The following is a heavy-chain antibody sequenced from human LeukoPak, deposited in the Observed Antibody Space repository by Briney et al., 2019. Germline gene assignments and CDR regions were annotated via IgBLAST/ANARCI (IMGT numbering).Heavy chain of an antibody. CDR2: INAGNGNT. CDR3: ARDVYCSGGSCYYYYGMDV. V-gene: IGHV1-3*01. J-gene: IGHJ6*02. D-gene: IGHD2-15*01. CDR1: GYTFTSYA. Sequence: ASVKVSCKASGYTFTSYAMHWVRQAPGQRLEWMGWINAGNGNTKYSQKFQGRVTITRDTSASTAYMELSSLRSEDTAVYYCARDVYCSGGSCYYYYGMDVWGQGTTVTVSS.